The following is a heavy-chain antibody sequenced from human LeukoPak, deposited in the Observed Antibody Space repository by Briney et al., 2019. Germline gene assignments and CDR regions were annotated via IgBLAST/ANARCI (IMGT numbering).Heavy chain of an antibody. CDR2: VDHTGST. Sequence: SGTLSLTCAVSGVSISSSNWWHWVRQPPGKGLEWIGYVDHTGSTNFNPSLNGRVSISRDTTKNLFSLRLRSVTAADTAVYFCARGRVSSSTWYNTYYYYFYMDVWGKGTTVTVPS. CDR3: ARGRVSSSTWYNTYYYYFYMDV. V-gene: IGHV4-4*02. CDR1: GVSISSSNW. J-gene: IGHJ6*03. D-gene: IGHD1-1*01.